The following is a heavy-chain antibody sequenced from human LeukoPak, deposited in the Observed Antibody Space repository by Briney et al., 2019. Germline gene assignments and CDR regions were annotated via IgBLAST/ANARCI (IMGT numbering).Heavy chain of an antibody. J-gene: IGHJ4*02. D-gene: IGHD3-10*01. CDR3: AKADYASGTYGAFDY. V-gene: IGHV3-23*01. CDR1: GSTFSSYG. Sequence: PGGTLRLSCAASGSTFSSYGMSWVGQAPGKGLEWVSAIRGSGDSTYYADSVKGRFTISRDNSKNTLYLQMNSLRAEDTAVYYCAKADYASGTYGAFDYWGQLILVTVSS. CDR2: IRGSGDST.